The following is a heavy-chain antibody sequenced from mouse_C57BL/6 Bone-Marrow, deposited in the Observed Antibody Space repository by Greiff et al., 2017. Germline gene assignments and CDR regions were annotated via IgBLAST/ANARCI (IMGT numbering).Heavy chain of an antibody. D-gene: IGHD3-2*02. CDR2: IYPGSGST. Sequence: QVQLQQSGAELVKPGASVKMSCKASGYTFTSYWITWVKQRPGQGLEWIGDIYPGSGSTNYNEKFKSKATLTVDTSSSTAYMQLSSLTSEDSAVYYCARGQLRQYYFDYWGQGTTLTVSS. CDR3: ARGQLRQYYFDY. V-gene: IGHV1-55*01. J-gene: IGHJ2*01. CDR1: GYTFTSYW.